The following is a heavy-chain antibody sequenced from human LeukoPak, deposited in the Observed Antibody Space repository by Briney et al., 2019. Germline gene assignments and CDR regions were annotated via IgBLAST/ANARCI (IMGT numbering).Heavy chain of an antibody. CDR1: VYTFTGHY. D-gene: IGHD3-10*01. CDR2: INPNSGGT. V-gene: IGHV1-2*02. CDR3: ARDGSYGSGSDAFDI. J-gene: IGHJ3*02. Sequence: GASVKVSCKASVYTFTGHYMHWVRQAPGQGLEWMGWINPNSGGTNYAQKFQGRVTMTRDTSISTAYMELSRLRSDDTAVYYCARDGSYGSGSDAFDIWGQGTMVTVSS.